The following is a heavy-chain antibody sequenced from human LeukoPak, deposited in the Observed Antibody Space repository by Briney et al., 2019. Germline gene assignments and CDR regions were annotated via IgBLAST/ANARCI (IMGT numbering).Heavy chain of an antibody. Sequence: GESLRLTCAASGFTVSSYEMNWVRQAPGKGLEWASYISSSGSTIYYADFVKGGFTISRDNAKNSLYLQMNSLRAEDTAVYYCARLDYYDSTSSDYWGQGTLVTVSS. CDR2: ISSSGSTI. V-gene: IGHV3-48*03. CDR3: ARLDYYDSTSSDY. J-gene: IGHJ4*02. D-gene: IGHD3-22*01. CDR1: GFTVSSYE.